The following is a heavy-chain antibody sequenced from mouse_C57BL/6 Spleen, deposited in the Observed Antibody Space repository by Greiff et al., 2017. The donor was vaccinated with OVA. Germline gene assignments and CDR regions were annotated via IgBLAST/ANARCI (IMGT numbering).Heavy chain of an antibody. V-gene: IGHV1-52*01. D-gene: IGHD1-1*01. Sequence: QVQLQQAGAEMVRPGSSVKLSCKASGYPFTSHWMPRVKQRPIQGLEWIGNIDPSDSETHYHQKFKDKANLTVDKSSSTAYMQLSSLTSEDSAVYYCASILTPFAYWGQGTLVTVSA. J-gene: IGHJ3*01. CDR3: ASILTPFAY. CDR2: IDPSDSET. CDR1: GYPFTSHW.